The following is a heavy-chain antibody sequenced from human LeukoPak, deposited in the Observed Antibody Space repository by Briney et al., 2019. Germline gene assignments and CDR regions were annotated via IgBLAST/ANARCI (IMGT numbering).Heavy chain of an antibody. CDR1: GGSISIYH. D-gene: IGHD2-15*01. CDR2: IFTSGST. CDR3: ARDHSILWAFDI. Sequence: SETLSLTCTVSGGSISIYHWSWIRQPAGKGLEWIGRIFTSGSTNYNPSLKSRVTMSVDTSKNQLSLKLSSVTAADTAVYYCARDHSILWAFDIWGQGTMVTVSS. V-gene: IGHV4-4*07. J-gene: IGHJ3*02.